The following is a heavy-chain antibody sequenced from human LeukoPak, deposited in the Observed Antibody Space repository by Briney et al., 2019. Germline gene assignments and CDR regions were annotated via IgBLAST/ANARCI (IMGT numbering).Heavy chain of an antibody. V-gene: IGHV3-30-3*01. Sequence: GGSLRLSCAASGFTFSSYAMHWVRQAPGKGLEWVAVISYDGSNKYYADSVKGRFTISRDNSKNTLYLQMNSLRAEDTAVYYCARERNMYSSSWGAFQHWGQGTLVTVSS. D-gene: IGHD6-13*01. CDR1: GFTFSSYA. J-gene: IGHJ1*01. CDR3: ARERNMYSSSWGAFQH. CDR2: ISYDGSNK.